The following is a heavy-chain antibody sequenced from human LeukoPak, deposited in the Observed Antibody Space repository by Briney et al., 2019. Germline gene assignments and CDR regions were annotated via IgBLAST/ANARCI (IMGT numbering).Heavy chain of an antibody. J-gene: IGHJ6*02. CDR1: GFTFSSYA. CDR2: ISGSGGST. Sequence: GGSLRLSCAASGFTFSSYAMSWVRQAPGKGLEWVSAISGSGGSTYYADSVKGRFTISRDNSKNTLYLQMNSLRAEDTAVYYCARDRKEVAARREKYYYYYGMDVWGQGTTVTVSS. CDR3: ARDRKEVAARREKYYYYYGMDV. V-gene: IGHV3-23*01. D-gene: IGHD6-6*01.